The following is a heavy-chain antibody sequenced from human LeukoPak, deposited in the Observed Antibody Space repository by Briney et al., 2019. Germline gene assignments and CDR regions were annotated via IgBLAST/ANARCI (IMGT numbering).Heavy chain of an antibody. J-gene: IGHJ4*02. D-gene: IGHD1-26*01. CDR2: IYYSGST. V-gene: IGHV4-31*03. Sequence: SQTLSLTCTVSGGSISSGGYYWSWIRQHPGKGLEWIGYIYYSGSTYYNPSLKSRVTISVDTSKNQFSLKLSSVTAADTAVYYCARDKRGVYSGSPGFDYWGQGTLVTVSS. CDR3: ARDKRGVYSGSPGFDY. CDR1: GGSISSGGYY.